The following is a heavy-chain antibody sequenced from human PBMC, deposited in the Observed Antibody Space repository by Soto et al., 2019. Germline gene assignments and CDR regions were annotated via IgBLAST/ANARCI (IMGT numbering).Heavy chain of an antibody. V-gene: IGHV5-51*01. Sequence: EVQLVQSGAEVKKPGESLKISCKGFGYSFRSYWIGWVRQMPGKGLEWMGVIYPGDSDATYSPSFQGQVTISVDKSISTAYLQWSSLKASDTAIYYCARRAGDFLNYFDPWGQGTLVTVSS. D-gene: IGHD4-17*01. CDR3: ARRAGDFLNYFDP. CDR1: GYSFRSYW. CDR2: IYPGDSDA. J-gene: IGHJ5*02.